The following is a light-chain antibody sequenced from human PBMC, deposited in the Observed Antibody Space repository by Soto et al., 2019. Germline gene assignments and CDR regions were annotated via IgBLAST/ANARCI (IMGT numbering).Light chain of an antibody. V-gene: IGLV1-40*01. CDR2: GNS. CDR1: SSNIGAGYD. CDR3: QSYDSSLTGAV. J-gene: IGLJ2*01. Sequence: QTVVTQPPSVSVAPGQRVTISCTGSSSNIGAGYDVHWYQQLPGTAPKLLIYGNSNRPSGVPDRFSGAKSGTSACLAITWLQAEDAADDYCQSYDSSLTGAVFGGGTKVTGL.